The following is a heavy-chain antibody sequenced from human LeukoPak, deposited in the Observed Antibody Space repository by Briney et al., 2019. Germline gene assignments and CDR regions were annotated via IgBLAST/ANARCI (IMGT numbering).Heavy chain of an antibody. CDR3: ARDLEWELLGVGGADTYYFDY. Sequence: GASVKVSCKASGYTFTSYAMNWVRQAPGQGLEWMGWINTNTGNPTYAQGFTGRLVFSLDTSVSTAYLQISSLKAEDTAVYYCARDLEWELLGVGGADTYYFDYWGQGTLVTVSS. V-gene: IGHV7-4-1*02. CDR1: GYTFTSYA. D-gene: IGHD1-26*01. J-gene: IGHJ4*02. CDR2: INTNTGNP.